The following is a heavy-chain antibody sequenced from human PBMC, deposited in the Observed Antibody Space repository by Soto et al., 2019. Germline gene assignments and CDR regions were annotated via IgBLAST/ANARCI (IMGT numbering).Heavy chain of an antibody. CDR3: AKSHAPTLTFDY. Sequence: SETLSLTCTASGGSMRNVYWSWIRQPPGKRLEWVGFIFHSGNARYTHSLKSRDTISIDTSKSQFYMSLDSVTAADTYVYFCAKSHAPTLTFDYWGQGTLVTVSS. V-gene: IGHV4-59*03. CDR2: IFHSGNA. J-gene: IGHJ4*01. CDR1: GGSMRNVY. D-gene: IGHD2-2*01.